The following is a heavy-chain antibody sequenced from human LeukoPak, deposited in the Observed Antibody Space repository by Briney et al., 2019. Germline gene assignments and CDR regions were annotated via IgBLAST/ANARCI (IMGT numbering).Heavy chain of an antibody. CDR3: ATTTAYSRHDY. Sequence: ASVKVSCKASGYTFTSYDVNWVRQAAGQGLEWMGWMNPNRGNTGYAQKFQGRVTMTRNTSISTAYMELSSLRSEDTAVYYCATTTAYSRHDYWGQGTLVTVSS. V-gene: IGHV1-8*01. CDR1: GYTFTSYD. D-gene: IGHD4-17*01. J-gene: IGHJ4*02. CDR2: MNPNRGNT.